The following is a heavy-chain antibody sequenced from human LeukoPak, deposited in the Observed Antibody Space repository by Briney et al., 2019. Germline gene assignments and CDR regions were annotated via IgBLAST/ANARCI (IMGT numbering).Heavy chain of an antibody. Sequence: GGSQSLSCAASGYTFSSYSMNWTRQARGKGLEWLSSISSSSSYIYYAYSVKGRFTLYRDNAKNSLYLQMNSMRDDDYAEYHCARARGYDLWSGYYFDYWGQGTLVTVSS. J-gene: IGHJ4*02. CDR3: ARARGYDLWSGYYFDY. CDR1: GYTFSSYS. CDR2: ISSSSSYI. D-gene: IGHD3-3*01. V-gene: IGHV3-21*01.